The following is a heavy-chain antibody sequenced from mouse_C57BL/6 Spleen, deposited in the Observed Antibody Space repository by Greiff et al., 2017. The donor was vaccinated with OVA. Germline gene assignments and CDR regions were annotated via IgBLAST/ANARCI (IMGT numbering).Heavy chain of an antibody. CDR2: INPNNGGT. CDR1: GYTFTDYN. V-gene: IGHV1-18*01. CDR3: AIITTVVATDWYFDV. Sequence: EVQLQESGPELVKPGASVKIPCKASGYTFTDYNMDWVKQSHGKSLEWIGDINPNNGGTIYNQKFKGKATLTVDKYSSTAYMELRSLTSEDTAVYYCAIITTVVATDWYFDVWGTGTTVTVSS. J-gene: IGHJ1*03. D-gene: IGHD1-1*01.